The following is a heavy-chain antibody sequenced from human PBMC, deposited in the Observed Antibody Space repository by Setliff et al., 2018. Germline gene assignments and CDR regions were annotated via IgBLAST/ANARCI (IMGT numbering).Heavy chain of an antibody. Sequence: SETLSLTCAVYGGSFSGYYWSWIRQPPGKGLEWIGEINHSGSTYYNPSLKSRVTISVDTSKNQFSLKLSSVTAADTAVYYCASTPDGDLYYNFWSGYYLTLDYWGQGTLVTVSS. CDR2: INHSGST. CDR3: ASTPDGDLYYNFWSGYYLTLDY. J-gene: IGHJ4*02. V-gene: IGHV4-34*01. CDR1: GGSFSGYY. D-gene: IGHD3-3*01.